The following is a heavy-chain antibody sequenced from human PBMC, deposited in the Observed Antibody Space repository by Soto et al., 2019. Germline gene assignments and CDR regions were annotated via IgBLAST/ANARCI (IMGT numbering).Heavy chain of an antibody. CDR3: ARRLNLGSFDH. Sequence: SETLSLTCNVSGVSLTGYHWNWIRQPPGKTLEWIGFVYYSGSVSYNPSLKGRASISVDRSKNQFSLRLTSVTAADTAVYYCARRLNLGSFDHWGQGTLVTVSS. J-gene: IGHJ5*02. V-gene: IGHV4-59*01. D-gene: IGHD3-10*01. CDR1: GVSLTGYH. CDR2: VYYSGSV.